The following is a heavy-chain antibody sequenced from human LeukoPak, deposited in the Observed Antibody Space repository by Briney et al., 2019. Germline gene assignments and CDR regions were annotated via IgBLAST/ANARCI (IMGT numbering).Heavy chain of an antibody. CDR3: ARAARYYYDSSGYYFGLRLSLDY. CDR1: GFTFSSYA. CDR2: VTGSGGGT. V-gene: IGHV3-23*01. Sequence: GGSLRLSCAASGFTFSSYAMSWVRQAPGKELDWVSAVTGSGGGTYYADSVKGRFTISRDNSKDTLYLQMNSLRAEDTAVYYCARAARYYYDSSGYYFGLRLSLDYWGQGTLVTVSS. J-gene: IGHJ4*02. D-gene: IGHD3-22*01.